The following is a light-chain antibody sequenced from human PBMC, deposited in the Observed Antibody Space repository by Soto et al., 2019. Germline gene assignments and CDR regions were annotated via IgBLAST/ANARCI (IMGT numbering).Light chain of an antibody. V-gene: IGKV3-20*01. CDR2: GAS. Sequence: EIVLTQSPGTLSLSPGERATLSCRASQSVCSINLAWYQQKPGQAPRLLIYGASSRATGIPDRFSGSGSGTDFTLTISRLEPEDFAVYYCQQYGSSPFTFGPGTKVDIK. CDR3: QQYGSSPFT. J-gene: IGKJ3*01. CDR1: QSVCSIN.